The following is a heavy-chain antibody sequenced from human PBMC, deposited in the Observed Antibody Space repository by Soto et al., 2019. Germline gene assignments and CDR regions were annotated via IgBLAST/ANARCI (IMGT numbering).Heavy chain of an antibody. CDR1: GYTFTGHY. V-gene: IGHV1-2*02. CDR2: LKSDNGGT. CDR3: ARDLCPLGSGSACPLYGLDI. D-gene: IGHD3-10*01. Sequence: QVQLVQSGAQVKPPGASVKVSCKASGYTFTGHYMHWVRQVSGKRLEHLGWLKSDNGGTYYAPKFQGRVTFTRDTSTSTAYMELSGLQSVDTAVYFCARDLCPLGSGSACPLYGLDIWGQGNTVVVS. J-gene: IGHJ6*02.